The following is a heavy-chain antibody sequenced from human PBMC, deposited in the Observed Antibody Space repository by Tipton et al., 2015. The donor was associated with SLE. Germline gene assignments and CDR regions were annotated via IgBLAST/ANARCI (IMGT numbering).Heavy chain of an antibody. D-gene: IGHD3-16*01. CDR1: GGSISSYY. CDR2: IYYSGST. Sequence: TLSLTCTVSGGSISSYYWSWIRQPPGKGLEWIGYIYYSGSTNYNPSLKSRVTISVDTSKNQFSLKLTSVTPADTAVYYCARDPWGPGAMDVWGQGTTVTVS. V-gene: IGHV4-59*01. J-gene: IGHJ6*02. CDR3: ARDPWGPGAMDV.